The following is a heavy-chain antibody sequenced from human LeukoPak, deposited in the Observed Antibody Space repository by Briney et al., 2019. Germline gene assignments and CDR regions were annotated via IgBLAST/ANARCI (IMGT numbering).Heavy chain of an antibody. Sequence: SETLSLICTVSGAPINRRHGTWSRQPPGKGLEWIAYLHSTADTMFSPSLKSRVTFSVDTSKNQFSLRLSSVTAADTGIYYCAKLGYCGVGYCRVFYPWGQGTLVTVSS. J-gene: IGHJ5*02. CDR3: AKLGYCGVGYCRVFYP. V-gene: IGHV4-59*08. CDR1: GAPINRRH. D-gene: IGHD2-15*01. CDR2: LHSTADT.